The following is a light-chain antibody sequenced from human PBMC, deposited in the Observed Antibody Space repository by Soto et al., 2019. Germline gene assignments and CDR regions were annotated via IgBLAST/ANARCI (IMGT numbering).Light chain of an antibody. Sequence: EIVVTQSPGTLSLSPGERATLSCRASQSIDSNYLSWYQQKPGQAPRLIISGASTRATGTPARFSGSGSGTDFTLTISSLQPEDFAVYYCQQDYNLPFTFGQGTQLEIK. CDR3: QQDYNLPFT. J-gene: IGKJ5*01. V-gene: IGKV3D-7*01. CDR1: QSIDSNY. CDR2: GAS.